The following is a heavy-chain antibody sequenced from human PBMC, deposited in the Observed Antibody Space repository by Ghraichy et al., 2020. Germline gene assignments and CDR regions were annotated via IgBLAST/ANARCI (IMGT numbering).Heavy chain of an antibody. D-gene: IGHD4-17*01. CDR2: VYYTGSA. V-gene: IGHV4-59*01. CDR3: ARLPEPPYNGDFPFDY. CDR1: GGSISDSF. J-gene: IGHJ4*02. Sequence: SETLSLTCTVSGGSISDSFWGWIRQPPGKGLEYLGYVYYTGSANYNPSLKSRITMSVDTSKSHFSLNLDSVTAADTAVYYCARLPEPPYNGDFPFDYWGQGTLVTVSA.